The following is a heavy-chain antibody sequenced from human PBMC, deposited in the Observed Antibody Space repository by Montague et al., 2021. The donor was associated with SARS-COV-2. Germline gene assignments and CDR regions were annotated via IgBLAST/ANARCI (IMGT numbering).Heavy chain of an antibody. D-gene: IGHD3-9*01. CDR2: IRGSGGST. Sequence: SLRLSCAASGFSFSFYAMSWVRQAPGKGLEWVSGIRGSGGSTYYADSVKGRFTISRDNSKNTLYLQMNSLRAGDMAVYYCARMDILTAYPDDYWGQGTLVTVSS. J-gene: IGHJ4*02. CDR1: GFSFSFYA. CDR3: ARMDILTAYPDDY. V-gene: IGHV3-23*01.